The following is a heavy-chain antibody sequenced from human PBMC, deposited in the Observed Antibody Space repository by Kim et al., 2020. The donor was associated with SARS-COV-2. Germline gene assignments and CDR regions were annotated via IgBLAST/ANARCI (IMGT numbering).Heavy chain of an antibody. V-gene: IGHV3-30-3*01. J-gene: IGHJ6*03. CDR2: ISYDGSNK. CDR3: ARDSAGSGANYYYYMDV. Sequence: GGSLRLSCAASGFTFSSYAMHWVRQAPGKGLEWVAVISYDGSNKYYADSVKGRFTISRDNSKNTLYPQMNSLRAEDTAVYYCARDSAGSGANYYYYMDVWGKGTTVTVSS. D-gene: IGHD3-10*01. CDR1: GFTFSSYA.